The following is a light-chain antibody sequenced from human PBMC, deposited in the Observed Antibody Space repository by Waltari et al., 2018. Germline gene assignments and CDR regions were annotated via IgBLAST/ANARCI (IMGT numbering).Light chain of an antibody. CDR2: DAS. V-gene: IGKV1-5*01. Sequence: DIPLTQSPSTLSAAVGDRVTITCRASLSISRWLAWYQQKPGKAPNRLIYDASTVENGVPSRFRGSGFATEFTLTISSLQPDDSATYYCQQYTTYRVSFGGGTKVEIK. CDR1: LSISRW. CDR3: QQYTTYRVS. J-gene: IGKJ4*01.